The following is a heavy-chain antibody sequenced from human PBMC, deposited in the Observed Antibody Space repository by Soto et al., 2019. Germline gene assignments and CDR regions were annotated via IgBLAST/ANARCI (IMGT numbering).Heavy chain of an antibody. CDR3: EKDRSILGKKKGGTCFDP. V-gene: IGHV3-30*18. CDR1: GFTFSSYG. CDR2: ISYDGSNK. J-gene: IGHJ5*02. Sequence: PGGSLRLSCAASGFTFSSYGMHWVRQAPGKGLEWVAVISYDGSNKYYADSVKGRFTISRDNSKNTLYLQMNSLRAEDTAVYYCEKDRSILGKKKGGTCFDPWGRGTLVTVS. D-gene: IGHD3-16*01.